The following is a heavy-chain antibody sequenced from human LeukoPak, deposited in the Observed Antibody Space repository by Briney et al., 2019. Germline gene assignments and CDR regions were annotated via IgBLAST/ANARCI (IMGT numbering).Heavy chain of an antibody. CDR3: ARDPGWGSGDY. J-gene: IGHJ4*02. V-gene: IGHV4-30-2*01. CDR1: GGSISSGGYS. Sequence: SETLSLTCAVSGGSISSGGYSWSWIRQPPGKGLEWIGYIYHSGSTYYNPPLKSRVTISVDRSKNQFSLKLSSVTAADTAVYYCARDPGWGSGDYWGQGTLVTVSS. CDR2: IYHSGST. D-gene: IGHD2-21*01.